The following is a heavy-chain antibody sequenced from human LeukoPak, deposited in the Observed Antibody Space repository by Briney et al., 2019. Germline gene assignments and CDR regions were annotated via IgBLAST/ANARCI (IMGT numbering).Heavy chain of an antibody. J-gene: IGHJ4*02. D-gene: IGHD3-10*01. Sequence: PSETLSLTCTVSGASISSSYWTWIRQPPGKGLEWIGYISYSGATNYNPSLKSRITISVDTSENQFSLKLDSVTAGDTAVYYCARVAYYRGSGSYIFDLWGQGTLVTVSS. V-gene: IGHV4-59*01. CDR1: GASISSSY. CDR2: ISYSGAT. CDR3: ARVAYYRGSGSYIFDL.